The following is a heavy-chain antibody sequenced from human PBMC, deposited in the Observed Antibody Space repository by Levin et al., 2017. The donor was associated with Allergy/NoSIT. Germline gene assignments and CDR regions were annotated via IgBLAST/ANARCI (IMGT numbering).Heavy chain of an antibody. J-gene: IGHJ4*02. Sequence: GESLKISCAASGFTFTSYAMNWVRQAPGKGLEWVSVISFGGGSTYYADSVKGRFTISRDNSKNTLYLQMNSLRPEDTAVYYCAGGPYSSSPGYWGQGTLVTVSS. CDR3: AGGPYSSSPGY. CDR2: ISFGGGST. CDR1: GFTFTSYA. V-gene: IGHV3-23*01. D-gene: IGHD6-13*01.